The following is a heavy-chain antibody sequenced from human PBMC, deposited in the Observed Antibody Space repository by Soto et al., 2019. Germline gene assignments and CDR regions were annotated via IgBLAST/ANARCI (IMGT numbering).Heavy chain of an antibody. J-gene: IGHJ4*02. CDR3: AKGDSSGYSTPIDY. CDR1: GFTFSSYA. CDR2: ISGSGGST. D-gene: IGHD3-22*01. V-gene: IGHV3-23*01. Sequence: GGSLRLSCAASGFTFSSYAMSWVRQARGKGLEWVSAISGSGGSTYYADSVKGRFTISRDNSKNTLYLQMNSLRAEDTAVYYCAKGDSSGYSTPIDYWGQGTLVTVSS.